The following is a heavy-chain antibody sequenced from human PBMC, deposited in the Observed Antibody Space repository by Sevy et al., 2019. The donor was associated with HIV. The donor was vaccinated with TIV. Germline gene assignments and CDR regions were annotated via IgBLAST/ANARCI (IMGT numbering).Heavy chain of an antibody. D-gene: IGHD3-10*01. CDR2: IKQDGSEK. CDR3: ARASTWFGELLNYYYYGMDV. J-gene: IGHJ6*02. V-gene: IGHV3-7*01. Sequence: GGSLRLSCAASGFTFSSYWMSWVRQAPGKGLEWVANIKQDGSEKYYVDSVKGRFTISRDNAKNSLYLQMNSLRAEDTAVYYCARASTWFGELLNYYYYGMDVWGQGTTVTVS. CDR1: GFTFSSYW.